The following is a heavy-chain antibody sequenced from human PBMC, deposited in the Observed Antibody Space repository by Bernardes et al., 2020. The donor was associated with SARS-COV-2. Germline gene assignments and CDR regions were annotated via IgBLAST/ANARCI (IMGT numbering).Heavy chain of an antibody. Sequence: SETLSHTCTVSDGSNSGHYWSWIRQPPGKGLEWIGYIYYNGRTDYNPSLRSRVTIAVDTSKNQFSLRLNSVTTADTAIYYCARAGGYSSSPPLDYWGQGTLVTVSS. V-gene: IGHV4-59*11. CDR1: DGSNSGHY. CDR2: IYYNGRT. D-gene: IGHD6-13*01. J-gene: IGHJ4*02. CDR3: ARAGGYSSSPPLDY.